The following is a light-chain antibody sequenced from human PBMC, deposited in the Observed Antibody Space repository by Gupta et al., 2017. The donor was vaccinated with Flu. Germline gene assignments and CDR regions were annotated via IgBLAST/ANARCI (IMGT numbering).Light chain of an antibody. V-gene: IGKV3-11*01. Sequence: TLSLSPGDSATLSCRASQSLRGYLAWYKQRPGQSPRLLIYDVSVRDTGIPVRFSGSGSGTDFTLTISTREPEDFGVYYCQQRSNEPPLTFGWGTRVEIK. J-gene: IGKJ4*01. CDR3: QQRSNEPPLT. CDR1: QSLRGY. CDR2: DVS.